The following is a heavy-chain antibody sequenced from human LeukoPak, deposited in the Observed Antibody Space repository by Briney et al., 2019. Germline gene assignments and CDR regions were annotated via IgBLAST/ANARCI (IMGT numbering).Heavy chain of an antibody. J-gene: IGHJ4*02. CDR2: IYYSGST. V-gene: IGHV4-59*01. D-gene: IGHD6-6*01. CDR1: GGSISSYY. Sequence: SGTLSLTCTVSGGSISSYYWSWIRQPPGKGLEWIGYIYYSGSTNYNPSLKSRVTISVDTSKNQFSLKLSSVTAADTAVYYCAGLEYSSSPGPYYFDYWGQGTLVTVSS. CDR3: AGLEYSSSPGPYYFDY.